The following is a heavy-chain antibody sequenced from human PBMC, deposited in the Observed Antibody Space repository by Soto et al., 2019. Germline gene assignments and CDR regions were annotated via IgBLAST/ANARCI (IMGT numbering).Heavy chain of an antibody. Sequence: ASVKVSCKASGYTFTNYGLSWLRQAPGEGLEWLGWISAYNGNANYAQKFQGRVAMTTDTATTTAYMELRSLRSDDTATYYCARVPTVRGVIGNGWFDPWGQGTLVTVSS. D-gene: IGHD3-10*01. CDR1: GYTFTNYG. CDR3: ARVPTVRGVIGNGWFDP. J-gene: IGHJ5*02. V-gene: IGHV1-18*01. CDR2: ISAYNGNA.